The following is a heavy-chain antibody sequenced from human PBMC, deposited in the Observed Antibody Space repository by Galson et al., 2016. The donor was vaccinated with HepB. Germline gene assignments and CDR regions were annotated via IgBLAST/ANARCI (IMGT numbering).Heavy chain of an antibody. CDR3: ARGVIGLVPRHFDY. Sequence: TLSLTCTVSGGSVTSGPHYWSWVRQHPVRGLEWLGYIYYSGSAYYNPSLKSRVTMSVDTSKNQFSLQLGSMTVADTAVHFCARGVIGLVPRHFDYWGQGILVTVSS. D-gene: IGHD2-21*01. V-gene: IGHV4-31*03. CDR1: GGSVTSGPHY. CDR2: IYYSGSA. J-gene: IGHJ4*02.